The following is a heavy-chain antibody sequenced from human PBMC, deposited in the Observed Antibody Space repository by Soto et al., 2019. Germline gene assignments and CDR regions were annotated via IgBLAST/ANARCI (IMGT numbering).Heavy chain of an antibody. CDR3: ARRWGTTFDF. V-gene: IGHV4-59*08. J-gene: IGHJ4*02. CDR1: GGSISSYY. CDR2: IYYSGST. D-gene: IGHD3-16*01. Sequence: QVQLQESGPGLVKPSETLSLTCTVSGGSISSYYWSWIRQPPGKGLEWIGYIYYSGSTNYNPSLKRRVTISVDTSKNQFSLKLSSVTAADTDVYYCARRWGTTFDFWGQGTLVTVSS.